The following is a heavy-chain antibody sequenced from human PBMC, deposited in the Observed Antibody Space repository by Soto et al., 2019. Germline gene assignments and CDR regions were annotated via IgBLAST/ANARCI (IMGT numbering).Heavy chain of an antibody. CDR2: IDKVGTDS. D-gene: IGHD3-10*01. Sequence: EVQLVESGGGLVQPGGSLRLSCAASEFTFSGRSVHWVRQAPGKGLVWVSGIDKVGTDSTYADSVKGRFTSSRDNAKHTVYLQMNSLRVEDTDVYYCARGWFGPDVWGKGTTVTVSS. CDR1: EFTFSGRS. J-gene: IGHJ6*03. CDR3: ARGWFGPDV. V-gene: IGHV3-74*01.